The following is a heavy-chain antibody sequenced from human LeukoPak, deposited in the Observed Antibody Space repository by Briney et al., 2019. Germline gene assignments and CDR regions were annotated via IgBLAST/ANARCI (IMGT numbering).Heavy chain of an antibody. Sequence: GESLKISCKGSGYSFTSYWIGWVRQMPGKGLEWMGMIYPGDSDTRYSPSFQGQVTISADKSISTAYLQWSSLKASDTAMYYCARRKADYYYGMDVWGQGTTVTVSS. V-gene: IGHV5-51*01. J-gene: IGHJ6*02. CDR1: GYSFTSYW. CDR2: IYPGDSDT. CDR3: ARRKADYYYGMDV.